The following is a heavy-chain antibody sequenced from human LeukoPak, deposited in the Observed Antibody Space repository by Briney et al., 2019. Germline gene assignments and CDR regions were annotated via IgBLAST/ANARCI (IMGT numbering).Heavy chain of an antibody. CDR2: IIPIFGTA. J-gene: IGHJ4*02. Sequence: PGASVKFSCKAAGGTFSSYAISWVRQAPGQGLEWMGGIIPIFGTANYAQKFQGSVTITTAESTSTAYMELSSLRSEDTAVYYCARGGIHYYDSSGYGLLDYWGQGTLVTVSS. V-gene: IGHV1-69*05. CDR1: GGTFSSYA. D-gene: IGHD3-22*01. CDR3: ARGGIHYYDSSGYGLLDY.